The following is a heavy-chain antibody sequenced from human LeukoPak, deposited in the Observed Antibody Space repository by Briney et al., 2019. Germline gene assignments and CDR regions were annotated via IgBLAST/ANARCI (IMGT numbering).Heavy chain of an antibody. Sequence: PSETLSLTCAVSGGSISSSNWWSWVRQPPGKGLEWIGEIYHSGSTNYNPSLKSRVTISVDKSKNQFSLKLSSVTAADTAVYYCGRVGSGSYRLDYWGQGTLVTVSS. V-gene: IGHV4-4*02. J-gene: IGHJ4*02. CDR2: IYHSGST. CDR1: GGSISSSNW. CDR3: GRVGSGSYRLDY. D-gene: IGHD3-10*01.